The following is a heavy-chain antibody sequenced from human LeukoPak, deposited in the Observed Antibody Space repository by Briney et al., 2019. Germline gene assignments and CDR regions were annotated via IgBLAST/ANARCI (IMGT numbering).Heavy chain of an antibody. D-gene: IGHD3-10*01. Sequence: SVKVSCKASGGTFSSYAISWVRQAPGQGLEWMGGIIPILGTANYAQKFQGRVTITADESTSTAYMEPSSLRSEDTAVYYCARSRGFYYGSGSYYRDAFDIWGQGTMVTVSS. V-gene: IGHV1-69*13. CDR2: IIPILGTA. CDR1: GGTFSSYA. J-gene: IGHJ3*02. CDR3: ARSRGFYYGSGSYYRDAFDI.